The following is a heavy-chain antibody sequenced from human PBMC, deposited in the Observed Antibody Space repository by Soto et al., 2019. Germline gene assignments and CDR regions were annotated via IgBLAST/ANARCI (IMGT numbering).Heavy chain of an antibody. CDR2: ISSSGSTI. J-gene: IGHJ3*02. Sequence: GGSLRLSCAASGFTFSSYEMNWVRQAPGKGLEWVSYISSSGSTIYYADSVKGRFTISRDNAKNSLYLQMNSLRAEDTAVYYFARGSRDGELPCYAFDIWGQGTMVTVSS. CDR1: GFTFSSYE. D-gene: IGHD1-7*01. CDR3: ARGSRDGELPCYAFDI. V-gene: IGHV3-48*03.